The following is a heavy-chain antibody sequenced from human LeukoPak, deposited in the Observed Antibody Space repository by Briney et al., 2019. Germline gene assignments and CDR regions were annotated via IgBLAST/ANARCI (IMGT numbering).Heavy chain of an antibody. D-gene: IGHD3-22*01. CDR3: ARVTAIVRVFDY. J-gene: IGHJ4*02. Sequence: SETLSLTCTVSGGSISSGGYYWSRIRQHPGKGLEWIGYIYYSGSTYYNPSLKSRVTISVDTSKNQFSLKLSSVTAADTAVYYCARVTAIVRVFDYWGQGTLVTVSS. CDR2: IYYSGST. V-gene: IGHV4-31*03. CDR1: GGSISSGGYY.